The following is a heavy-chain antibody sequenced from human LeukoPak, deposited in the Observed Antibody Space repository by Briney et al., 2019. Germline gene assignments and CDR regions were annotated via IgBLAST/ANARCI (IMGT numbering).Heavy chain of an antibody. D-gene: IGHD2-15*01. CDR2: ISHSGSI. CDR3: ARVLHCSGGSCYFYFDY. V-gene: IGHV4-34*01. J-gene: IGHJ4*02. CDR1: GGSFSGYY. Sequence: KPSETLSLTCGVYGGSFSGYYWSWIRHPPGKGLEWIGEISHSGSISYTPSLKSRVTISLDTSKNQFSLRLTSVTAADTAVYYCARVLHCSGGSCYFYFDYWGQGTLVTVSS.